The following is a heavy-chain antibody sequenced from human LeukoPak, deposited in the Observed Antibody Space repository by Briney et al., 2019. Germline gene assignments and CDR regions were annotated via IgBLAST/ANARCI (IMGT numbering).Heavy chain of an antibody. J-gene: IGHJ6*02. V-gene: IGHV3-66*01. CDR1: GFTFSSYA. D-gene: IGHD6-19*01. Sequence: PGGSLRLSCAASGFTFSSYAMSWVRQAPGKGLEWVSVIYSGGSTYYADSVKGRFTISRDNSKNTLYLQMNSLRAEDTAVYYCARDRQWLVFGMDVWGQGTTVTVSS. CDR2: IYSGGST. CDR3: ARDRQWLVFGMDV.